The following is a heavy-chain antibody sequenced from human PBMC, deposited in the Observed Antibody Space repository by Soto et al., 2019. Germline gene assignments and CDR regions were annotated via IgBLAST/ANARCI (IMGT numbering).Heavy chain of an antibody. Sequence: PSETLSLTCTVSGGSISSGGYYWSWIRQHPGKGMEWIGYIYYSGSTYYKPSLKSRVTISVDTSKNQFSLKLSSVTAADTAVYYCARAAVRTYYYDSSGYSPYFDYWGQGTLVTVSS. CDR2: IYYSGST. J-gene: IGHJ4*02. V-gene: IGHV4-31*03. CDR3: ARAAVRTYYYDSSGYSPYFDY. D-gene: IGHD3-22*01. CDR1: GGSISSGGYY.